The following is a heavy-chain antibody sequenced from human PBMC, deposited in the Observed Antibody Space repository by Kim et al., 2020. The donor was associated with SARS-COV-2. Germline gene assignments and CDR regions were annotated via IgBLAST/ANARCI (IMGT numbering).Heavy chain of an antibody. V-gene: IGHV3-33*01. Sequence: GGSLRLSCAASGFTFSSYGMHWVRQAPGKGLEWVAVIWYDGSNKYYADSVKGRFTISRDNSKNTLYLQMNSLRAEDTAVYYCARGGKWGDEIQLLDYWGQGTLVTVSS. J-gene: IGHJ4*02. CDR1: GFTFSSYG. D-gene: IGHD5-18*01. CDR3: ARGGKWGDEIQLLDY. CDR2: IWYDGSNK.